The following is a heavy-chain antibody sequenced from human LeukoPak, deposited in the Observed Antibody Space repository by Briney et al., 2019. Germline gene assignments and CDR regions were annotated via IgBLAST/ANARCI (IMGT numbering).Heavy chain of an antibody. D-gene: IGHD4-17*01. J-gene: IGHJ4*02. CDR1: GGSISSGDYY. CDR3: ASLHYGDYQYYFDY. V-gene: IGHV4-30-4*01. Sequence: PSETLSLTCTVSGGSISSGDYYWSWIRQPPGKGLEWIGYIYYSGSTYYNPSLKSRVTISVDTSKNQFSLKLSSVTAADTAVYYCASLHYGDYQYYFDYWGQGTLVTVSS. CDR2: IYYSGST.